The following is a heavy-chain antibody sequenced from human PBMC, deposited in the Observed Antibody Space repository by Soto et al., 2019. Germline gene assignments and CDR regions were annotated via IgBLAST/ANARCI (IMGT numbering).Heavy chain of an antibody. CDR2: IKSQAGGGTI. CDR3: THVSSVAHPFSDF. CDR1: GLTFVYAW. J-gene: IGHJ4*02. Sequence: EVQLVESGGGLVKPGVSLRISCTASGLTFVYAWMDWVRQAPGKRLEWVGRIKSQAGGGTIEYAAPVKGRFTISRDDSKNTVYLQMDRLKTEDTAVYYCTHVSSVAHPFSDFWGQGTLVTVSS. V-gene: IGHV3-15*07. D-gene: IGHD3-3*01.